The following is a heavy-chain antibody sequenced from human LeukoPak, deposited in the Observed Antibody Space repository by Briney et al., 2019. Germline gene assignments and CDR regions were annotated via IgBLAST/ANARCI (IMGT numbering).Heavy chain of an antibody. D-gene: IGHD1-7*01. CDR1: GFTFNNYW. CDR2: INQYGTEK. Sequence: GGSLRLSCAASGFTFNNYWVSWVRQAPGKRLQWVANINQYGTEKHYVDSVRDRFSISRDNAKNSLYLQMNSLRAEDTAVYYCASNWNYIRGYGMDVWGQGTTVTVSS. J-gene: IGHJ6*02. V-gene: IGHV3-7*01. CDR3: ASNWNYIRGYGMDV.